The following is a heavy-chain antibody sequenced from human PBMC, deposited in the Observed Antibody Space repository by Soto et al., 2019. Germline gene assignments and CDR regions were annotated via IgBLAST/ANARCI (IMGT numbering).Heavy chain of an antibody. CDR2: IWYDGSNI. D-gene: IGHD2-2*03. Sequence: PGGSLRLSCAASGFTFSSYGMHWVRQAPGKGLEWVAVIWYDGSNIYYADSVKGRFIISRDNSKNTLYLQMNSLRAEDTAVYYCATGIGYCSSATCYRQLGGYWGQGXLVTVSS. CDR1: GFTFSSYG. J-gene: IGHJ4*02. CDR3: ATGIGYCSSATCYRQLGGY. V-gene: IGHV3-33*01.